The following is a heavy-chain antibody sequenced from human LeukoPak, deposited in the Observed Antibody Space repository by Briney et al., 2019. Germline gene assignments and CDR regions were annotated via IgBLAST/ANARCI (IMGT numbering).Heavy chain of an antibody. J-gene: IGHJ4*02. CDR1: GFPFSSYG. D-gene: IGHD2-2*01. V-gene: IGHV3-23*01. CDR3: ARETRALSCLDY. CDR2: LTANGGRT. Sequence: GGSLRLSCAASGFPFSSYGMSWVRQAPGKGLEWVSGLTANGGRTFHADSEKGRFTVSRDDSKNTLYLEMNSLRAEDTAVYYCARETRALSCLDYWGQGTLVTVSS.